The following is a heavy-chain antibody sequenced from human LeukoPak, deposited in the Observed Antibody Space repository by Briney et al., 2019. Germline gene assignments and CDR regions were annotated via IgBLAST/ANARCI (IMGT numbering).Heavy chain of an antibody. V-gene: IGHV3-21*01. D-gene: IGHD2-15*01. CDR3: ARDLYCSDGTCYSVFDY. Sequence: PGGSLRLSCAASGFTFTDYAMSWVRQAPGKGLEWVSSISSSSSYIYYADSVKGRFTISRDNAKNSLYLQMNSLRAEDTAVFYCARDLYCSDGTCYSVFDYWGQGTLVTVSS. J-gene: IGHJ4*02. CDR2: ISSSSSYI. CDR1: GFTFTDYA.